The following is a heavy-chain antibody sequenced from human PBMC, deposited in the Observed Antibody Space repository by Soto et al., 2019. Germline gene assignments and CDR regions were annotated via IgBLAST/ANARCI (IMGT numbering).Heavy chain of an antibody. Sequence: EEQLLESGGDLIQPGGSLRLSCAASGFTFNIYAMTWVRQAPGKGLEWVSAISRYGDITYYADSVAGRFSISRDNSKNTLYLQMNSLRAEDTAVYYCAKDRYLDHDSRGYLFDNWGQGTLVTVSS. J-gene: IGHJ4*02. V-gene: IGHV3-23*01. CDR3: AKDRYLDHDSRGYLFDN. CDR1: GFTFNIYA. D-gene: IGHD3-22*01. CDR2: ISRYGDIT.